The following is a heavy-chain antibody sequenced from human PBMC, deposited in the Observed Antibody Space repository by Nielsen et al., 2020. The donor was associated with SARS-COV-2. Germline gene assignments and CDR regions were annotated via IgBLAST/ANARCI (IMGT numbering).Heavy chain of an antibody. CDR3: VRGLQVPNGLAHR. CDR1: GFTFSDYY. CDR2: ISGSGTYT. Sequence: GESLKISCAASGFTFSDYYMSWIRQAPGKGLEWVSYISGSGTYTNYADSVKGRFTISRDNAKNTLYLQMNSLRAEDTAVYYCVRGLQVPNGLAHRWGQGTLVTVSS. J-gene: IGHJ4*02. V-gene: IGHV3-11*06. D-gene: IGHD3-16*01.